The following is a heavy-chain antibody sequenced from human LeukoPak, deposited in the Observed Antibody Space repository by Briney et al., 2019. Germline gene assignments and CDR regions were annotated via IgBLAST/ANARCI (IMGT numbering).Heavy chain of an antibody. D-gene: IGHD7-27*01. CDR2: IYPGDSDT. Sequence: GESLKISCKGSGYSFTSYWIAWVRQMPGKGLEWIGIIYPGDSDTRYSPSFQGQVTISADKSISTAYLQWSSLKASDTAMYYCARLDGSNWGSLSLDPWGQGTLVTVSS. J-gene: IGHJ5*02. CDR1: GYSFTSYW. V-gene: IGHV5-51*01. CDR3: ARLDGSNWGSLSLDP.